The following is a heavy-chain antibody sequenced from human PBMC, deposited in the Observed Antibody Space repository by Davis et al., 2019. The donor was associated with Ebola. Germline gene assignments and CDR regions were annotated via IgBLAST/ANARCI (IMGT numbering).Heavy chain of an antibody. CDR3: ARDYPYYSNYVAADY. CDR1: GFTFTSSA. CDR2: IVVGSGNT. D-gene: IGHD4-11*01. Sequence: SVKVSCKASGFTFTSSAVQWVRQARGQRLEWIGWIVVGSGNTNYAQKFQERVTITRDMSTSTAYMELSSLRSEDTAVYYCARDYPYYSNYVAADYWGQGTLVTVSS. J-gene: IGHJ4*02. V-gene: IGHV1-58*01.